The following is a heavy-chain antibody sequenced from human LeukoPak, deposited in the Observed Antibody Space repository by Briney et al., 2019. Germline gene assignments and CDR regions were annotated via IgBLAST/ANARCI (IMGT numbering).Heavy chain of an antibody. V-gene: IGHV4-39*07. D-gene: IGHD4-23*01. CDR2: MYSSGST. CDR1: GGSISSSSYY. J-gene: IGHJ3*02. Sequence: SETLSLTCTVSGGSISSSSYYWGWIRQPPGKGLEWIGSMYSSGSTYYNPSLKSRVTISVDTSKNQFSLNLSSVTAADTAVYYCARAKYGGNSGGDVFDIWGQATLVTVSS. CDR3: ARAKYGGNSGGDVFDI.